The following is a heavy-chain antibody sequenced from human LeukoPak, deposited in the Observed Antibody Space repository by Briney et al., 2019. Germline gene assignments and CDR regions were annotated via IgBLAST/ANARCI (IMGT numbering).Heavy chain of an antibody. CDR2: IIPIFDTA. J-gene: IGHJ5*02. D-gene: IGHD2-2*03. CDR1: GGTFSSYA. CDR3: ARKLGYCSSTSCYGVNWFDP. Sequence: SVKVSCKASGGTFSSYAISWVRQAPGQGLEWMGGIIPIFDTANYAQKFQGRVTITADESTSTAYMELSSLRSEDTAVYYCARKLGYCSSTSCYGVNWFDPWGQGTLVTVSS. V-gene: IGHV1-69*13.